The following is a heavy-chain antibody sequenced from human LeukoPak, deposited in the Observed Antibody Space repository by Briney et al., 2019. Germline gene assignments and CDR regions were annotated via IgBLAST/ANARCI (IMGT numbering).Heavy chain of an antibody. D-gene: IGHD5-18*01. CDR2: ISSGGNTI. J-gene: IGHJ4*02. V-gene: IGHV3-48*03. CDR3: VREGTAMVSFDY. Sequence: GGSLRLSCAASGFTFSSYEMNWVRQAPGKGLEWVSYISSGGNTIYYADSVKGRFTISRDNAKNSLYLQMNSLRAEDTAVYYCVREGTAMVSFDYWGQGTLVTVSS. CDR1: GFTFSSYE.